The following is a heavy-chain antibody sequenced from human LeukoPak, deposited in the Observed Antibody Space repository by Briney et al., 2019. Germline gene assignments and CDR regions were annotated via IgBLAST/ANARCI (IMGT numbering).Heavy chain of an antibody. CDR2: ISSSSSTI. Sequence: PGGSLRLSCAASGFTFSSYSMNWVRQAPGKGLEWVSYISSSSSTIYYADSVKGRFTISRDNAKNSLYLQMNSLRAEDTAVYYCARGKRPWYCSSTSCYTGLMDVWGKGTTVTVSS. CDR3: ARGKRPWYCSSTSCYTGLMDV. V-gene: IGHV3-48*04. J-gene: IGHJ6*03. CDR1: GFTFSSYS. D-gene: IGHD2-2*02.